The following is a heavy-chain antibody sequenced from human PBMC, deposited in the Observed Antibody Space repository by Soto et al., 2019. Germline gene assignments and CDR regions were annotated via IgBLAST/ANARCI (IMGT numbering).Heavy chain of an antibody. V-gene: IGHV1-8*01. CDR2: MNPNSGNT. CDR3: ARESQWLIYY. J-gene: IGHJ4*02. CDR1: GYTFTSYD. Sequence: QVQLVQSGAEVKKPGASVKVSCKASGYTFTSYDINWVRQATGQGLEWMGWMNPNSGNTGYAQKFQGRVTMTRTTSLSTSYTELSSLRSEDRAVYYCARESQWLIYYWSPGALVTVSS. D-gene: IGHD6-19*01.